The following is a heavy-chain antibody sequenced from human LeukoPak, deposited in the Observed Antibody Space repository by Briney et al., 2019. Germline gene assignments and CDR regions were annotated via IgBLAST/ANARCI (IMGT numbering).Heavy chain of an antibody. CDR1: GFTFSSYA. CDR3: AKASSYYYDSSHDY. CDR2: ISDTGGSA. Sequence: PGGSLRLSCAASGFTFSSYAMSWVRQAPGKGLDWVSTISDTGGSAYYADSVKGRFTISRDNSKNTLYLQMNSLRAEDTAVYYCAKASSYYYDSSHDYWGQGTLVTVSS. J-gene: IGHJ4*02. V-gene: IGHV3-23*01. D-gene: IGHD3-22*01.